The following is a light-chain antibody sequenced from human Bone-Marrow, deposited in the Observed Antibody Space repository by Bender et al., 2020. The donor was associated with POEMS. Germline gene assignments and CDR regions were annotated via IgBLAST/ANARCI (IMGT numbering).Light chain of an antibody. V-gene: IGLV3-1*01. CDR3: QAWDSRTAYV. CDR2: EDN. CDR1: QLGDQY. J-gene: IGLJ1*01. Sequence: SYGLTQPPSVSVSPGHTANITCSGDQLGDQYASWYQLKPGQSPVLVIYEDNKRPSGIPERFSGSNSGNTATLTISGTQAMDGADYYCQAWDSRTAYVFGTGTKVTVL.